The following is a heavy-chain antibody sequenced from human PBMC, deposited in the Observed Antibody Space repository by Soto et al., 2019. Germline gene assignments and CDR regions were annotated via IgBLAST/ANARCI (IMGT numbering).Heavy chain of an antibody. CDR1: GGSLSGNC. CDR3: ARPATGPIIQHVVRRPFAV. D-gene: IGHD2-21*01. V-gene: IGHV4-34*01. Sequence: QVQLQQWGAGLVKPSGTLSLICAVSGGSLSGNCWSWVRQTPGKGPEWIGEITHSGTTNYNPSLTPRVTMSLDMSQNQFSLNLNSVTAAASAVYYGARPATGPIIQHVVRRPFAVWGHGTMVTVSS. CDR2: ITHSGTT. J-gene: IGHJ3*01.